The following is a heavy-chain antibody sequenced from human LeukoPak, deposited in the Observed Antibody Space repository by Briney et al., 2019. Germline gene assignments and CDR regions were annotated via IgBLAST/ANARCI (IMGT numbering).Heavy chain of an antibody. CDR2: ISGSGGST. CDR1: GFTVSSSY. V-gene: IGHV3-23*01. J-gene: IGHJ4*02. Sequence: GGSLRLSCAASGFTVSSSYMSWVRQAPGKGLEWVSAISGSGGSTYYADSVKGRFTISRDNSKNTLYLQMNSLRAEDTAVYYCAKDSSGWYYFDYWGQGTLVTVSS. CDR3: AKDSSGWYYFDY. D-gene: IGHD6-19*01.